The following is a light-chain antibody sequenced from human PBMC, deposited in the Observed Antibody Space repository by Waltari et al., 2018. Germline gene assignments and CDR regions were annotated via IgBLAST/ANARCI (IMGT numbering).Light chain of an antibody. CDR2: RVS. V-gene: IGKV2-30*02. J-gene: IGKJ1*01. CDR1: QSLVHSDGTTY. CDR3: MQGTHWPWT. Sequence: VVMTQSPLSLPVTLGQPASISCRSSQSLVHSDGTTYLNWFQQRPGQSPRRLFYRVSNRDSGVPDRFSGSGSGTDFTLKISRVEAEDVGVYYCMQGTHWPWTFGQGTKVEIK.